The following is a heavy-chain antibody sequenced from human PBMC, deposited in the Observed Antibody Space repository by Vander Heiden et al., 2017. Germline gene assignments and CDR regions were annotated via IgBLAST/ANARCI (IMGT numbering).Heavy chain of an antibody. CDR3: ARTGRPPPIGLPPGKTLTTWYLDV. CDR1: GGSLSHYV. D-gene: IGHD1-26*01. CDR2: IIPSLGTT. Sequence: QVQLVQSVAEVKKPGSSVKVSCKASGGSLSHYVMTWLRQAPGQGPEWMGRIIPSLGTTHHAQNFQGRITMTADDSGGTVFLELTGLTSEDTAVYYCARTGRPPPIGLPPGKTLTTWYLDVWGPGTHVIVSS. V-gene: IGHV1-69*01. J-gene: IGHJ2*01.